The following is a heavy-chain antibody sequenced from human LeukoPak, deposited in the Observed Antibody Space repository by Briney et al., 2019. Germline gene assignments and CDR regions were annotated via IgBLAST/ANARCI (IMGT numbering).Heavy chain of an antibody. V-gene: IGHV4-59*11. J-gene: IGHJ4*02. Sequence: PSETLSLTCTVSGDSINNHYWSWIRQSPGKGLEWIGYIYNSGSTNYNPSLKSRVTISVDTSKNQFSLNLSSVTAADTAVYYCATYGDYENYWGQGTLVTVSS. D-gene: IGHD4-17*01. CDR2: IYNSGST. CDR1: GDSINNHY. CDR3: ATYGDYENY.